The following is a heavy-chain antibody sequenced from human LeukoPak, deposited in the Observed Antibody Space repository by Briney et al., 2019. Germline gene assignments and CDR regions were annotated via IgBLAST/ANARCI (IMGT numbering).Heavy chain of an antibody. CDR2: ISSSGSTI. CDR1: GFTFSDYY. V-gene: IGHV3-11*01. Sequence: GGSLRLSCAASGFTFSDYYMSWIRQAPGKGLEWVSYISSSGSTIYYADSVKGRFTISRDNAKNSLYLQMNSLRAEDTAVYYCARDRSWFGEYNSIDYWGQGTLVTVSS. CDR3: ARDRSWFGEYNSIDY. D-gene: IGHD3-10*01. J-gene: IGHJ4*02.